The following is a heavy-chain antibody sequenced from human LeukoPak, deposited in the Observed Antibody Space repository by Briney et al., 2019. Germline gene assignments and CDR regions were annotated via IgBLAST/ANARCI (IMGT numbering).Heavy chain of an antibody. V-gene: IGHV3-33*01. Sequence: GGSLRLSCAASGFTFSSYGMHWVRQAPGKGLEWVAVIWCDGSNKYYADSVKGRFTISRDNSKNTLYLQMNSLRAEDTAVYYCARDAFEVVVRTESAGYGMDVWGQGTTVTVSS. J-gene: IGHJ6*02. CDR3: ARDAFEVVVRTESAGYGMDV. D-gene: IGHD2-15*01. CDR2: IWCDGSNK. CDR1: GFTFSSYG.